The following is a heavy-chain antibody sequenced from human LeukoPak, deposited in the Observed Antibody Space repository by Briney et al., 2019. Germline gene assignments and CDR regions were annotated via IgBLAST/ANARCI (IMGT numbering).Heavy chain of an antibody. CDR3: ARQAAVPGEEKFDY. CDR2: LNHSGST. V-gene: IGHV4-34*01. J-gene: IGHJ4*02. D-gene: IGHD6-13*01. CDR1: GGSFSGYY. Sequence: SETLSLTCGVYGGSFSGYYWSWIRQPPGKGLEWFGELNHSGSTNYNPSLKSRVTISVDTSKNQFSLKLNSVTAADTAVYYCARQAAVPGEEKFDYWGQGTLVTVSS.